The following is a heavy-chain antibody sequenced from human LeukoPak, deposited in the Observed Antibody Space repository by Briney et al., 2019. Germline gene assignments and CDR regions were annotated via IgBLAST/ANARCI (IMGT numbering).Heavy chain of an antibody. Sequence: GGSLRLSCAASGFSFSSYWMHWVRQAPGKGLEWVANIKDAGSDKYYVDSVKGRFSISKDNAKNSLYLQMSSLRVEDTAVYYCVPLNWNPPGDFDRWGQGTLVTVSS. V-gene: IGHV3-7*01. CDR2: IKDAGSDK. CDR3: VPLNWNPPGDFDR. J-gene: IGHJ4*02. D-gene: IGHD1-20*01. CDR1: GFSFSSYW.